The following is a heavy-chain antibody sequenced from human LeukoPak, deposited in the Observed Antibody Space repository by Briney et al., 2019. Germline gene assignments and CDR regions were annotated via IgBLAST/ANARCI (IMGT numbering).Heavy chain of an antibody. CDR2: ISDSGAGT. D-gene: IGHD3-10*02. J-gene: IGHJ4*02. CDR1: GFTFSSYA. V-gene: IGHV3-23*01. CDR3: ASRQGLGWHYVN. Sequence: PGGSLRLSWVDSGFTFSSYAMSWVRQLPGKGLDWVSGISDSGAGTYYEGSVKGRFTILRDNSKDTLYLQMNSLRAEDTAVYYCASRQGLGWHYVNWGQGTLVTVSS.